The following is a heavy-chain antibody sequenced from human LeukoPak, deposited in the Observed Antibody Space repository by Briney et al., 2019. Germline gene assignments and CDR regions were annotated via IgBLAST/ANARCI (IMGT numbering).Heavy chain of an antibody. CDR3: AKDMRYYDGSVYSSLDYWGQGTSLDY. CDR1: GFIFSSYG. Sequence: GGSLRLSCAASGFIFSSYGMHWVRQAPGKGLEWVAFIRYDGSNKYYADSVKGRFTVSRDNSKNTLSLQMNSLRAEDTAVYYCAKDMRYYDGSVYSSLDYWGQGTSLDYWGQGTLVTVSS. CDR2: IRYDGSNK. J-gene: IGHJ4*02. D-gene: IGHD3-22*01. V-gene: IGHV3-30*02.